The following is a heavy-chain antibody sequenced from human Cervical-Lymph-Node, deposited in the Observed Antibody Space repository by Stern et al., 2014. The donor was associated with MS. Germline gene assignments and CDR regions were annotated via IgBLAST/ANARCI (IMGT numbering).Heavy chain of an antibody. Sequence: QVTLRESGPTLVKPTQTLTLTCTFSGLSLNTSGVGVGWIRQPPGKALHWLALIYWDGDKRYSPSLASRLPVTKDTPKTQVALTMPNMDPVDTATYYCAHSETILAPYYFDYWGQGILVTVSP. CDR1: GLSLNTSGVG. CDR2: IYWDGDK. V-gene: IGHV2-5*02. D-gene: IGHD3-9*01. J-gene: IGHJ4*02. CDR3: AHSETILAPYYFDY.